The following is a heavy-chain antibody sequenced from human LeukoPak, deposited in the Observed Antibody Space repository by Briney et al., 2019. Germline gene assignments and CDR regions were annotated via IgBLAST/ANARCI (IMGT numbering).Heavy chain of an antibody. Sequence: GGSLRLSCAASGFTFSSYGMHWVRQAPGKGLEWVAFIRYDGSNKYYADSVKGRFTISRDNSKNTLYLQMNSLRAEDTAVYYCARGADIVVVVAGIDPWGQGTLVTVSS. J-gene: IGHJ5*02. CDR3: ARGADIVVVVAGIDP. V-gene: IGHV3-30*02. D-gene: IGHD2-15*01. CDR2: IRYDGSNK. CDR1: GFTFSSYG.